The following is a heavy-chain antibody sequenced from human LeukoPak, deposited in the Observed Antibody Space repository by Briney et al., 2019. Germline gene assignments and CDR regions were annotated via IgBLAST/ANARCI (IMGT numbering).Heavy chain of an antibody. Sequence: GGSLRLSCAASGFTFRSYEMNWVRQAPGKGLEWISRISSSGSRIYYADSVKGRFTISRDNAKNSLYLQMNGLRVEDTAVYYCARGNWIGAFDIWGQGTMVTVSS. CDR1: GFTFRSYE. CDR3: ARGNWIGAFDI. CDR2: ISSSGSRI. V-gene: IGHV3-48*03. D-gene: IGHD3-3*01. J-gene: IGHJ3*02.